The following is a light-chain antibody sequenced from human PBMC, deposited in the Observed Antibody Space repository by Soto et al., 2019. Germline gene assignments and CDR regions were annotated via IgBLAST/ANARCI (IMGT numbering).Light chain of an antibody. CDR3: QSFDSSDQV. CDR2: EDN. Sequence: NFMLAQPHSVSESPGKTITISCTRSGGSIASNYVQWFQQRPGRSPPTVIYEDNQRPSGVPDRFSGSIDSSSNSASLTISGLKTEDEATYYCQSFDSSDQVFGGGTKVTVL. J-gene: IGLJ3*02. CDR1: GGSIASNY. V-gene: IGLV6-57*01.